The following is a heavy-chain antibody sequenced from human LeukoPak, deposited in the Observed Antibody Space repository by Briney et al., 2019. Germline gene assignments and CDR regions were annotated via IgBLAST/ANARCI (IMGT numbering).Heavy chain of an antibody. D-gene: IGHD1-26*01. V-gene: IGHV4-61*02. CDR1: GGSINSGSLY. Sequence: SQTLSLTCTVSGGSINSGSLYWGWVRQPAGMRLEWIGRIYASGNTNYNPSLKSRVTISVDTSMNQFSLKLSSVTAADTAVYYCAREARGLISGSYMGAFDIWGQGTMVTVSS. J-gene: IGHJ3*02. CDR2: IYASGNT. CDR3: AREARGLISGSYMGAFDI.